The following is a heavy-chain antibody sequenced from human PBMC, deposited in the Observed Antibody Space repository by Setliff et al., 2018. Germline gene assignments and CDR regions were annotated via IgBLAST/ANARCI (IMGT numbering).Heavy chain of an antibody. V-gene: IGHV4-59*02. Sequence: GSLRLSCAASGFTVSSNYMSWVRQAPGKGLEWIGYIYYSGSTYYNPSLKTRVTISVDTSKNQFSLKLSSVTAADTALYYCTVYNTGSSKDHYWGQGTPVTVSS. CDR1: GFTVSSNY. CDR3: TVYNTGSSKDHY. CDR2: IYYSGST. J-gene: IGHJ4*02. D-gene: IGHD2-8*02.